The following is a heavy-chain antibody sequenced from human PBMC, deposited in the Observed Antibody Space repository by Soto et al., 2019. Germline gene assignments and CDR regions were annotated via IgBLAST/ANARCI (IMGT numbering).Heavy chain of an antibody. Sequence: SLRLSCAASGFTVSSNYMSWVRQAPGKGLEWVSVIYSGGSTYYADSVKGRFTISRDNSKNTLYLQMNSLRAEDTAVYYCARGLRYSNYDYWGQGTLVTVSS. V-gene: IGHV3-66*01. CDR1: GFTVSSNY. CDR2: IYSGGST. D-gene: IGHD4-4*01. CDR3: ARGLRYSNYDY. J-gene: IGHJ4*02.